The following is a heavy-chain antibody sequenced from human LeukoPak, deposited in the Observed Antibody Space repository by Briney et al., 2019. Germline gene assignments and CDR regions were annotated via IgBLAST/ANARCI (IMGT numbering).Heavy chain of an antibody. Sequence: PSETLSLTCAVYGGSFSGYYWSWIRQPPGKGLEWIREINHSGSTNYNPSLKSRVSISVDASKNQFSLKLSSVTAADTAVYYCARGHPHYDLWSGYPPGWYFDLWGRGTLVTVSS. J-gene: IGHJ2*01. CDR2: INHSGST. CDR1: GGSFSGYY. D-gene: IGHD3-3*01. CDR3: ARGHPHYDLWSGYPPGWYFDL. V-gene: IGHV4-34*01.